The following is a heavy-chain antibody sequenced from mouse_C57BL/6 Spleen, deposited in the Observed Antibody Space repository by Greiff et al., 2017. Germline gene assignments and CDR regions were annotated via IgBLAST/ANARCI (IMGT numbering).Heavy chain of an antibody. CDR3: ARTSVGTREFDY. V-gene: IGHV1-55*01. CDR2: IYPGSGST. D-gene: IGHD1-1*01. Sequence: QVQLQQPGAELVKPGASVKMSCKASGYTFTSYWITWVKQRPGQGLEWIGIIYPGSGSTNYNEKFKSKATLTVDKSSSTAYMQLSSLTSEDSAVYYCARTSVGTREFDYWGQGTTLTVSS. J-gene: IGHJ2*01. CDR1: GYTFTSYW.